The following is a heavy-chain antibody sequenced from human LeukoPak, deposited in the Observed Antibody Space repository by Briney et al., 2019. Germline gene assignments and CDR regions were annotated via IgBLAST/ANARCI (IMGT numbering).Heavy chain of an antibody. CDR3: ARGVATSNFDY. CDR1: GGSVSSGSYY. D-gene: IGHD5-12*01. V-gene: IGHV4-61*01. CDR2: IYYSGST. Sequence: SSETLSLTCTVSGGSVSSGSYYWSWIRQPPGTGLEWIGYIYYSGSTNYNPSLKSRVTISVDTSKNQFSLKLSSVTAADTAVYYCARGVATSNFDYWGQGTLVTVSS. J-gene: IGHJ4*02.